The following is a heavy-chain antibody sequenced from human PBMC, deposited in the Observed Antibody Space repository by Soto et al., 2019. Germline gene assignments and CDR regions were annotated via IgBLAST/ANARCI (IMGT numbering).Heavy chain of an antibody. V-gene: IGHV4-34*01. Sequence: PSETLSLTCAVYGGSFSGYYWSWIRQPPGKGLEWIGEINHSGSTNYNPSLKSRVTISVDTSKNQFSLKLSSVTAADTAGYYCARGVTMVRGVQNFSFDIWGQGTMVTVSS. J-gene: IGHJ3*02. CDR2: INHSGST. CDR1: GGSFSGYY. CDR3: ARGVTMVRGVQNFSFDI. D-gene: IGHD3-10*01.